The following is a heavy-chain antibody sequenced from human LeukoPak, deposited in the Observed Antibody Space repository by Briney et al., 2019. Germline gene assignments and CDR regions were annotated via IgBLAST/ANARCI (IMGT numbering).Heavy chain of an antibody. CDR3: ARAYEAAAGGYYFDY. CDR1: GFTFSSYE. CDR2: ISSSGSTI. V-gene: IGHV3-48*03. Sequence: GGSLRLSCAASGFTFSSYEMNWVRQAPGKGLEWVSYISSSGSTIYYADSVKGRFTISRDNAKNSLYLQMNSLRAEDTAVYYCARAYEAAAGGYYFDYWGQGTLVTVSS. J-gene: IGHJ4*02. D-gene: IGHD6-13*01.